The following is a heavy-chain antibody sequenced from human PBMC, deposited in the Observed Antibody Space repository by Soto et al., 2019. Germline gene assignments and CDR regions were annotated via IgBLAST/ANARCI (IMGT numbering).Heavy chain of an antibody. D-gene: IGHD2-8*01. J-gene: IGHJ4*02. CDR3: FRGGHCTDGVCSALDY. CDR2: IYYGGSA. V-gene: IGHV4-59*08. Sequence: QVQLQQSGPGLVKPSETLSLTCTVSGGSISTYYWSWIRQPPGKGLEWIGYIYYGGSANYNPSLESRVTISLDRSKKQFSLRLNSVTAAVSAVYYCFRGGHCTDGVCSALDYWGQGTLVTVSS. CDR1: GGSISTYY.